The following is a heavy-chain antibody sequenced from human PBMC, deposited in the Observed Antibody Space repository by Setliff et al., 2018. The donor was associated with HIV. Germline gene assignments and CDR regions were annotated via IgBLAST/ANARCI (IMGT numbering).Heavy chain of an antibody. D-gene: IGHD3-10*01. CDR3: AREDSVGGGFEY. V-gene: IGHV4-39*07. J-gene: IGHJ4*02. Sequence: SETLSLTCSVSGGSINSGNYYWGWIRQPPGKGLEWIGSMSHSGSTLYKPSLKSRVSISVDTSNNHFSLKLRSVTAADTAVYYCAREDSVGGGFEYLGPGTLVTVSS. CDR1: GGSINSGNYY. CDR2: MSHSGST.